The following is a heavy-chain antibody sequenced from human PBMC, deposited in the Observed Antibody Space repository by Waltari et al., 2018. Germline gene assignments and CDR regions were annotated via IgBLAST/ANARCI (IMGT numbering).Heavy chain of an antibody. D-gene: IGHD6-19*01. Sequence: QVQLQQWGAGLLKPSETLSLTCAVYGGSFSGYYWSWIRQPPGKGLEWIGEINHSGSTNYNPSLKSRVTRSVDTSKNQFSLKLSSVTAADTAVYYCARGGIAVAGTRAGYFDYWGQGTLVTVSS. CDR1: GGSFSGYY. J-gene: IGHJ4*02. CDR3: ARGGIAVAGTRAGYFDY. V-gene: IGHV4-34*01. CDR2: INHSGST.